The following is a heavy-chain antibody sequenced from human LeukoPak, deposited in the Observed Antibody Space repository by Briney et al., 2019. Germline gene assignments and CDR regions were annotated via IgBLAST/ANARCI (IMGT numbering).Heavy chain of an antibody. CDR1: GFSVNDYY. CDR3: AREMVAGTFDS. J-gene: IGHJ4*02. CDR2: IGGSESIV. Sequence: GGSLRLSCVVSGFSVNDYYMSWIRQAPGKGLEWISDIGGSESIVSYGGSVRDRFTVSRDFAMNSLFLQLNSLSADDTAVYYCAREMVAGTFDSWGQGTLVTVSS. V-gene: IGHV3-11*01. D-gene: IGHD1-7*01.